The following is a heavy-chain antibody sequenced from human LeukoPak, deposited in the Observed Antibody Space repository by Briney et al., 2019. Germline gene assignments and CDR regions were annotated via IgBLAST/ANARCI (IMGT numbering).Heavy chain of an antibody. Sequence: SETLSLTCTVSGGSISSGDYYWSWIRQPPGKGLEWIGYIYYSGSTYYNPSLKSRVTISVDTSKNQFSLKLSSVTAADTAVYYCARGYDFWSGYYSGSLDYWGQGTLVTVSS. CDR3: ARGYDFWSGYYSGSLDY. V-gene: IGHV4-30-4*08. J-gene: IGHJ4*02. D-gene: IGHD3-3*01. CDR2: IYYSGST. CDR1: GGSISSGDYY.